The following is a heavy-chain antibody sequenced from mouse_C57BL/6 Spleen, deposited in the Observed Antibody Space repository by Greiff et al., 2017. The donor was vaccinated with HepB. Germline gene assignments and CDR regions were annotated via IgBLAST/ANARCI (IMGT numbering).Heavy chain of an antibody. CDR2: ISSGGSYT. J-gene: IGHJ3*01. V-gene: IGHV5-6*01. CDR3: ARPPGSSYDWFAY. D-gene: IGHD1-1*01. CDR1: GFTFSSYG. Sequence: EVKLMESGGDLVKPGGSLKLSCAASGFTFSSYGMSWVRQTPDKRLEWVATISSGGSYTYYPDSVKGRFTISRDNAKNTLYLQMSSLKSEDTAMYYCARPPGSSYDWFAYWGQGTLVTVSA.